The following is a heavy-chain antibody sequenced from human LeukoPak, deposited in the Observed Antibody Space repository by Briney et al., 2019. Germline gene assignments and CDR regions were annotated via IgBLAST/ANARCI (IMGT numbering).Heavy chain of an antibody. CDR3: ARKLTASPTTAYYFDY. CDR2: IYHSGTT. Sequence: SETLSLTCTVSGGSIRGHYWSWIRQPPGKGLEWIGYIYHSGTTNYNPPLRSRVTISIDTSKNQFSLTLSSVTAADTAVYYCARKLTASPTTAYYFDYRGQGSLVTVSS. V-gene: IGHV4-59*11. D-gene: IGHD2-21*02. CDR1: GGSIRGHY. J-gene: IGHJ4*02.